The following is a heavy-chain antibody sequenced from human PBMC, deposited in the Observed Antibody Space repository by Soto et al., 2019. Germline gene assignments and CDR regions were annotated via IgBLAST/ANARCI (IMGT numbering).Heavy chain of an antibody. CDR3: ARLGGSYAVPHFDY. CDR2: IYYSGTTT. V-gene: IGHV4-59*08. CDR1: GDSISPHY. Sequence: PSETLSLTCTVSGDSISPHYWTWIRQPPGKGLEWMGYIYYSGTTTNYNPSLKSRVTLSVDTSKNQFSLKLSSVTAADTAVYYCARLGGSYAVPHFDYWGQGTLVTVSS. D-gene: IGHD1-26*01. J-gene: IGHJ4*02.